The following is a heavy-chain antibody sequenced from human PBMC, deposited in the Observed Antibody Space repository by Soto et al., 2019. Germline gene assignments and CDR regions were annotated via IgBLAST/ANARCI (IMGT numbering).Heavy chain of an antibody. D-gene: IGHD3-16*01. CDR1: VFTFDDYG. CDR2: ISWNSGRI. J-gene: IGHJ4*02. Sequence: PVGSLRLACAASVFTFDDYGMHCVRQAPGKCLEWVSTISWNSGRIDYGDSVKGRFTISRDNAKSSLFLQMNSLRTDDTAFYYCAKDRDPGETAEGGEYIDCLGQGTLVIVS. V-gene: IGHV3-9*01. CDR3: AKDRDPGETAEGGEYIDC.